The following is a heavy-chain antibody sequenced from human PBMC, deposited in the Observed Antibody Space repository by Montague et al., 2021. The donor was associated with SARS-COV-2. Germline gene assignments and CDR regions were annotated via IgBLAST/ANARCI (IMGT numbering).Heavy chain of an antibody. Sequence: SETLSLTCAVYGGSFSDYKWTWVRQPPGKGLEWLGEITHSGSVKYNPSLQNRVTMSVDKSKNQFSLKLTSATAADTATYYCARGQVTASAMVIVYSAAGALDSWGQGTMVTVSS. CDR1: GGSFSDYK. D-gene: IGHD2-15*01. CDR3: ARGQVTASAMVIVYSAAGALDS. V-gene: IGHV4-34*01. CDR2: ITHSGSV. J-gene: IGHJ3*01.